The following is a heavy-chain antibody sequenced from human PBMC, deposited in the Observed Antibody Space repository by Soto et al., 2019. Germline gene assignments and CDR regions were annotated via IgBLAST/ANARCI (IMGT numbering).Heavy chain of an antibody. V-gene: IGHV5-10-1*01. CDR1: GYSFTSYW. CDR3: ARQYHLTSYYGLDV. D-gene: IGHD2-2*01. J-gene: IGHJ6*02. CDR2: IDPSDSYT. Sequence: GESLKISCKGSGYSFTSYWISLVRQMPGKGLEWMGRIDPSDSYTNYSPSFQGHVTISADKSISTAYLQWSSLRSEDSAVYYCARQYHLTSYYGLDVWGQGTTVTVSS.